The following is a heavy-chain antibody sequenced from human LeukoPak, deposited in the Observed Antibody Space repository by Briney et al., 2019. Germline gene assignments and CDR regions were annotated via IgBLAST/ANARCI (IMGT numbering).Heavy chain of an antibody. CDR1: GFTFSNAW. V-gene: IGHV3-15*01. CDR2: IKSKTDGGTT. CDR3: TTSRRNYVGYWYFDL. Sequence: GGSLRLPCAASGFTFSNAWMSWVRQAPGKGLEWVGRIKSKTDGGTTDYAAPVKGRFTISRDDSKNTLYLQMNSLKAEDTAVYYCTTSRRNYVGYWYFDLWGRGTLVTVSS. D-gene: IGHD1-7*01. J-gene: IGHJ2*01.